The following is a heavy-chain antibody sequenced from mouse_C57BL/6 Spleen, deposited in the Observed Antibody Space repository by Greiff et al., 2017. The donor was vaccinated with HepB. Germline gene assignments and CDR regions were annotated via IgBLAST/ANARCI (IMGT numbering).Heavy chain of an antibody. CDR2: INPSSGYT. J-gene: IGHJ2*01. Sequence: QVQLKQSGAELARPGASVKMSCKASGYTFTSYTMHWVKQRPGQGLEWIGYINPSSGYTKYNQKFKDKATLTADKSSSTAYMQLSSLTSEDSAVYYCARLGDYDYFDYWGQGTTLTVSS. CDR1: GYTFTSYT. V-gene: IGHV1-4*01. CDR3: ARLGDYDYFDY. D-gene: IGHD2-4*01.